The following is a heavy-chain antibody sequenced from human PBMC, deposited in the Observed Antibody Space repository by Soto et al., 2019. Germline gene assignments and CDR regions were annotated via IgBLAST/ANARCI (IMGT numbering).Heavy chain of an antibody. Sequence: SETLSLTCTVSGGSIGSYYWSWIRQPPGKGLEWIGYIYYSGSTNYNPSLKNRVTILGDTSKNQFSLKLSSVTAADTAVYYFARSCARSYYQHYWGQGALVTVSS. CDR2: IYYSGST. CDR1: GGSIGSYY. J-gene: IGHJ4*02. CDR3: ARSCARSYYQHY. V-gene: IGHV4-59*01. D-gene: IGHD3-10*02.